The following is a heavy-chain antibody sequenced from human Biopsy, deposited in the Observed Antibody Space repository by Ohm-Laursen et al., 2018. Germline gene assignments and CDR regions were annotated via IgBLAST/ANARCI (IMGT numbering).Heavy chain of an antibody. D-gene: IGHD3-3*01. CDR3: ARLSRLDDYWNDDPPDAFDV. CDR1: GVSINGGRYY. J-gene: IGHJ3*01. CDR2: IFYSANT. Sequence: SQTLSLTCTVSGVSINGGRYYWNWLRHHPGKGLEWIGNIFYSANTYYNPSLKSRVTISVDTSKNQFSLKLSSVTAADTAVFFCARLSRLDDYWNDDPPDAFDVWGQGKMVTVSS. V-gene: IGHV4-31*03.